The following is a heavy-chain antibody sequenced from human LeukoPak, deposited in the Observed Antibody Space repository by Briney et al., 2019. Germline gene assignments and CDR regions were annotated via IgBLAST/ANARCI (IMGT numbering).Heavy chain of an antibody. CDR3: ARRSRHSSGYYPPDY. Sequence: GESLKISCRGSGYSFTSYWIGWVRQMPGKGLEWMGIIYPGDSDTRYSPSFQGQVTISADKSISTAYLQWSSLKASDTAMYYCARRSRHSSGYYPPDYRGQGTLVTVSS. J-gene: IGHJ4*02. CDR1: GYSFTSYW. V-gene: IGHV5-51*01. D-gene: IGHD3-22*01. CDR2: IYPGDSDT.